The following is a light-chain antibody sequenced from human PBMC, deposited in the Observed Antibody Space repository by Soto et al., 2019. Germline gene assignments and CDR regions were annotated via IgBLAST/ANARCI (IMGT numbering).Light chain of an antibody. V-gene: IGKV1-16*02. CDR1: QGISNH. CDR2: AAS. J-gene: IGKJ3*01. CDR3: QQYYSDPFT. Sequence: DIQMTQSPSSLSASVGDRVTITCRASQGISNHLAWFQQKPGKAPKSLIYAASSLHSGVPSKFSGSSSGTDFTLTISSLQPEDFATYYCQQYYSDPFTFGPGTKVDFK.